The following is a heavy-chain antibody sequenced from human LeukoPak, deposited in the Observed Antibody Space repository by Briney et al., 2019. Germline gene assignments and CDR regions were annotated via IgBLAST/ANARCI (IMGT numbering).Heavy chain of an antibody. V-gene: IGHV3-23*01. Sequence: GGSLRLSCAASGFTFSSYAMSWVRQAPGKGLEWVSAISGSGGSTYYADSVKGRFTISRDNSKNTLYLQMNSLGAEDTAVYYCAKAEYSYGSLDYWGQGTLVTVSS. J-gene: IGHJ4*02. CDR1: GFTFSSYA. CDR3: AKAEYSYGSLDY. CDR2: ISGSGGST. D-gene: IGHD5-18*01.